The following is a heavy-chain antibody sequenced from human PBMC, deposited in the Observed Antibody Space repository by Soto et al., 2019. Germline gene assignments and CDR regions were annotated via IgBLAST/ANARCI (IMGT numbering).Heavy chain of an antibody. J-gene: IGHJ4*02. V-gene: IGHV3-33*01. Sequence: GGSLRLSCAASGFTFSSYGMHWVRQAPGKGLEWVAVIWYDGSNKYYADSVKGRFTISRDNSKNTLYLQMNSLRAEDTAVYYCARDSLAYCGGDCYSNSNYYFDYWGQGTLVTVSS. D-gene: IGHD2-21*02. CDR3: ARDSLAYCGGDCYSNSNYYFDY. CDR2: IWYDGSNK. CDR1: GFTFSSYG.